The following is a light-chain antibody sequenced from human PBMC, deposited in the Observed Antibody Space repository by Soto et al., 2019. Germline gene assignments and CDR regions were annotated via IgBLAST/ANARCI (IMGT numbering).Light chain of an antibody. V-gene: IGLV2-8*01. CDR1: SSDVGGYNY. J-gene: IGLJ3*02. CDR3: NSYADSDNWV. CDR2: EVT. Sequence: QSALTQPPSASGSPGQSVTISCTGTSSDVGGYNYVSWYQHHPGKAPKLMIYEVTKRPSGVPDRFSGSKSGNTASLTVSGLQAEDEADYYCNSYADSDNWVFGGGTKLPS.